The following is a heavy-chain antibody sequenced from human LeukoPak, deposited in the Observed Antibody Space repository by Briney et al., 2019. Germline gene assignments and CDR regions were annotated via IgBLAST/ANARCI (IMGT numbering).Heavy chain of an antibody. D-gene: IGHD4-23*01. J-gene: IGHJ4*02. Sequence: SETLSLTCTVSGGSVSSGSYYWSWIRQPPGKGLEWIGYIYYSGSTYYNPSLKSRVTISVDTSKNQFSLKLSSVTAADTAVYYCARDSTALLDYGGIDYWGQGTLVTVSS. CDR3: ARDSTALLDYGGIDY. CDR2: IYYSGST. CDR1: GGSVSSGSYY. V-gene: IGHV4-31*03.